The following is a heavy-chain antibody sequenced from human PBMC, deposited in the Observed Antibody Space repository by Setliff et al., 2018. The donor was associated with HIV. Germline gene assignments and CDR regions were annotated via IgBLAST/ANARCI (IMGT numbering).Heavy chain of an antibody. D-gene: IGHD6-13*01. J-gene: IGHJ4*02. CDR3: ARDGYSSSWYVISGSFDY. Sequence: TSETLSLTCAVSGYSVSSGYYWGWIRQPPGKGLEWIGRIYPSGNTNYNPSLKSLKSRVTMSVDTSKNQFSLKLSSVTAADTAVYYCARDGYSSSWYVISGSFDYWGQGILVTVSS. CDR2: IYPSGNT. CDR1: GYSVSSGYY. V-gene: IGHV4-38-2*02.